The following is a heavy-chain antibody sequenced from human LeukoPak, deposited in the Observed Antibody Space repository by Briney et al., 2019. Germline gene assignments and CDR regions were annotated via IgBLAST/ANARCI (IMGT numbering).Heavy chain of an antibody. CDR3: ARDRGIAVRRYYFDY. CDR2: IWYDGSNK. Sequence: GGSLRLSCAASGFTFSSYGMHWVRQAPGKGLEWVAVIWYDGSNKYYADSVKGRFTISRDNSKNTLYLQMNSLRAEDTAVYYCARDRGIAVRRYYFDYWGQGTLVTVSS. V-gene: IGHV3-33*01. D-gene: IGHD6-6*01. J-gene: IGHJ4*02. CDR1: GFTFSSYG.